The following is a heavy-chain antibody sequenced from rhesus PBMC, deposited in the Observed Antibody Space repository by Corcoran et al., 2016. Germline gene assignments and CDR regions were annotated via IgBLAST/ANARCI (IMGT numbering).Heavy chain of an antibody. D-gene: IGHD6-25*01. Sequence: QVTLKESGPALVKPTQTLTLTCTFSGFSLSTSGMGVGCIRQPPPQTLEGLAHIYWDDDKRYSTSLKSRLTISKDTSKNQVVLTMTNMDPVDTATYYCARSLAAAGTTFFDYWGQGVLVTVSS. CDR2: IYWDDDK. V-gene: IGHV2-1*01. CDR3: ARSLAAAGTTFFDY. J-gene: IGHJ4*01. CDR1: GFSLSTSGMG.